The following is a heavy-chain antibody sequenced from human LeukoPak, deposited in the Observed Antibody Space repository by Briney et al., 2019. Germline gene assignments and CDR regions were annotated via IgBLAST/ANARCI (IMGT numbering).Heavy chain of an antibody. J-gene: IGHJ4*02. CDR3: ARGDGYCSGGSCMIFGY. Sequence: ASVKVSCKASGYTFTNYGITWVRQASGQGIEWMGWISAYTGKTNSAQKLQGRVTMTTDTSTSTGYMELRSLRSDDTAVYYCARGDGYCSGGSCMIFGYWGQGTLVTVSS. CDR2: ISAYTGKT. D-gene: IGHD2-15*01. CDR1: GYTFTNYG. V-gene: IGHV1-18*01.